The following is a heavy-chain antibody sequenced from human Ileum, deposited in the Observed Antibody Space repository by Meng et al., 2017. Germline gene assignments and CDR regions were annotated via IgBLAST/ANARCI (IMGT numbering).Heavy chain of an antibody. J-gene: IGHJ4*02. D-gene: IGHD6-19*01. CDR2: IYYSGNT. V-gene: IGHV4-59*02. CDR3: ARDRRDSSGWFYFDY. Sequence: QVQLQESGPGLVRPSETLPLTCTVSGGSVSSSWSWIRQPPGKGLEWIGHIYYSGNTNYNPSLKSRVTISVDTSKNQFSLKLSSVTAADTAVYFCARDRRDSSGWFYFDYWAQGTLVTVSS. CDR1: GGSVSSS.